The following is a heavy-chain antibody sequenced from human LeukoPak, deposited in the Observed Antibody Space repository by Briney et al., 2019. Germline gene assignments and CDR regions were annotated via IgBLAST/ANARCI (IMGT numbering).Heavy chain of an antibody. CDR2: ISSDGANA. Sequence: GGSLRLSCAASGFTFSTYWMHWVRQVPGKGLVWVSRISSDGANANYADSVKGRFTISRDNSKNTLYLQMNSLRAEDTAVYYCAKDGSGDYYYYYMDVWGKGTTVTVSS. V-gene: IGHV3-74*01. CDR3: AKDGSGDYYYYYMDV. CDR1: GFTFSTYW. J-gene: IGHJ6*03. D-gene: IGHD2-2*03.